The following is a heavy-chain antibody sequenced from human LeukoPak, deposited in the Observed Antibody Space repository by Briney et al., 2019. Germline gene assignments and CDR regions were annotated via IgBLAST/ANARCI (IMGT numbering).Heavy chain of an antibody. V-gene: IGHV3-23*01. CDR2: ISGSGGST. Sequence: PGGSLRLSCAASGFTFSSYAMSWVRQAPGKGLEWVSAISGSGGSTYYADSVKGRFTISSDNSKNTLYLQMNSLRAEDTAVYYCAKPDTYYDFWSGYYGPPGMDVWGQGTTVTVSS. CDR1: GFTFSSYA. J-gene: IGHJ6*02. D-gene: IGHD3-3*01. CDR3: AKPDTYYDFWSGYYGPPGMDV.